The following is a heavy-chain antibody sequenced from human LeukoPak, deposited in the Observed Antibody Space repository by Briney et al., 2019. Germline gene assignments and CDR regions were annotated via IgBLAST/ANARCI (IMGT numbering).Heavy chain of an antibody. J-gene: IGHJ4*02. CDR1: GFTFSSYW. V-gene: IGHV3-74*01. CDR3: ARDPTAYYDSSGYYLNTIDY. CDR2: IKTDGTTT. D-gene: IGHD3-22*01. Sequence: GGSLRLSCAASGFTFSSYWMHWVRQAPGKGLVWVSRIKTDGTTTGYADSVKGRFTISRDNAKNTLYLQMNSLRAEDTAVYYCARDPTAYYDSSGYYLNTIDYWGQGTLVTVSS.